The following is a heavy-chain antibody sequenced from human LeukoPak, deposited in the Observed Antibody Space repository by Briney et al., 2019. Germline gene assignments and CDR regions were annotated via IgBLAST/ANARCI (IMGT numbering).Heavy chain of an antibody. CDR3: ARDQPSGLLYYYDSSGYSGFDY. CDR1: GYTFTSYG. CDR2: ISPYNGNT. Sequence: ASVKVSCKASGYTFTSYGISWVRQAPGQGLEWMGWISPYNGNTNYAQKLQGRVTMTTDTSTSTAYMELRSLRSDDTAVYYCARDQPSGLLYYYDSSGYSGFDYWGQGTLVTVSS. D-gene: IGHD3-22*01. J-gene: IGHJ4*02. V-gene: IGHV1-18*01.